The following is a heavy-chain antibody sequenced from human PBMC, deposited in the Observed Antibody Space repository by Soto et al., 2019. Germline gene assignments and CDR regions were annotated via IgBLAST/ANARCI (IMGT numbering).Heavy chain of an antibody. Sequence: QVQLQESGPGLVKPSQTLSLTCTVSGGSISSGGYYWSWIRQHPGKGLEWIGYIHYTGSTYYNPSLKSXXTXPXXTSKNQFALNLSSVTAADTAVYYCARVVSTPHNDYWGQGTLVTVSS. CDR2: IHYTGST. CDR1: GGSISSGGYY. V-gene: IGHV4-31*03. CDR3: ARVVSTPHNDY. J-gene: IGHJ4*02. D-gene: IGHD2-15*01.